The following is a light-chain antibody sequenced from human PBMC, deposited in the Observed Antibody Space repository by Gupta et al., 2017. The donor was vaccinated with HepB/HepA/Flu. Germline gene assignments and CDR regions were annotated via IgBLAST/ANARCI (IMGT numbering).Light chain of an antibody. Sequence: QAGLTQPPSVSKGLRQTATLTCTGNSNNVGNQGAAWLQQHQGHPPKLLSYRNNNRPSGISERLSASRSGNTASLTITGLQPEDEADTYCSAWDSSLSAWVFGGGTKLTVL. J-gene: IGLJ3*02. CDR1: SNNVGNQG. CDR2: RNN. V-gene: IGLV10-54*01. CDR3: SAWDSSLSAWV.